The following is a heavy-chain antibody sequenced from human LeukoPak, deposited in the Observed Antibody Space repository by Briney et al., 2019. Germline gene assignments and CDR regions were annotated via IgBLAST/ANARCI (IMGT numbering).Heavy chain of an antibody. CDR3: AKGPGAAVGKRYIQH. Sequence: PGGSLRLSCAASGFTFSRYAMHWVRQAPGKGLEWVSLISWDSGNTYYADSVKGRFTISRDNSKNSLSLQMNSLRAEDTALYYCAKGPGAAVGKRYIQHWGQGTLVTVSS. CDR1: GFTFSRYA. V-gene: IGHV3-43D*03. J-gene: IGHJ1*01. CDR2: ISWDSGNT. D-gene: IGHD6-13*01.